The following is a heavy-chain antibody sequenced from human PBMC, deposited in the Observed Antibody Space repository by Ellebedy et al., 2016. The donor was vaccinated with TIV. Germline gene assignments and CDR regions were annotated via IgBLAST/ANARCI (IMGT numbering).Heavy chain of an antibody. D-gene: IGHD2-2*01. V-gene: IGHV3-74*01. J-gene: IGHJ4*02. CDR3: ARYCSSTSCSKGSFDY. Sequence: GESLKISCAASGFTFSSYWMHWVRQAPGKGLVWVSRINSDGSSTSYADSVKGRFTISRDNAKNTLYLQRNSLRAEDTAVYYCARYCSSTSCSKGSFDYWGQGTLVTVSS. CDR2: INSDGSST. CDR1: GFTFSSYW.